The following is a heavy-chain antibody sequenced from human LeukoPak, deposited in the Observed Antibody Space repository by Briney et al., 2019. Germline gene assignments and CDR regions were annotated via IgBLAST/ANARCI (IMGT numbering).Heavy chain of an antibody. CDR2: IYYSGGT. CDR1: GASISNYY. CDR3: ARIMDTAWGMDV. J-gene: IGHJ6*02. Sequence: PSETLSLTCTVSGASISNYYWSWIRQPPGQVLEWIGYIYYSGGTNYNPSLRSRVTISVDTSRKQFSLQLTSMTAADTAVYYCARIMDTAWGMDVWGQGTTVTVSS. D-gene: IGHD2-8*01. V-gene: IGHV4-59*01.